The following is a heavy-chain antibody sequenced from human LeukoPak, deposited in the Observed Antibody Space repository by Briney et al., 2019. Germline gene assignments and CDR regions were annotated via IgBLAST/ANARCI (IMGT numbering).Heavy chain of an antibody. Sequence: PGGSLRLSCAASGFTFSSYWMSWVRQAPGKGLEWVANIKQDGSEKYYVDSVKGRFTISRDNAKNSLYLQMNSLGAEDTAVYYCARERTYYDVLTGYYNAFDIWGQGTMVTVSS. CDR3: ARERTYYDVLTGYYNAFDI. J-gene: IGHJ3*02. CDR2: IKQDGSEK. D-gene: IGHD3-9*01. V-gene: IGHV3-7*03. CDR1: GFTFSSYW.